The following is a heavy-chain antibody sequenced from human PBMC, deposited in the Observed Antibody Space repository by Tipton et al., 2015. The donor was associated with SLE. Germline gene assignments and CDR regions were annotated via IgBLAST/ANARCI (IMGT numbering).Heavy chain of an antibody. J-gene: IGHJ4*02. CDR1: GGSISSYY. Sequence: TLSLTCTVSGGSISSYYWSWIRQLPGKGLEWIGYIYYSGSTNYNPSLKSRVTISVDTSKNQFSLKLSSVTAADTAVYYCARGGRFLEWLTYWGQGTLVTVSS. CDR3: ARGGRFLEWLTY. V-gene: IGHV4-59*01. CDR2: IYYSGST. D-gene: IGHD3-3*01.